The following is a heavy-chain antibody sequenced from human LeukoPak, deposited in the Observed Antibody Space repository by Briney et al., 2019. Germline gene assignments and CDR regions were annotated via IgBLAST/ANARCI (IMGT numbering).Heavy chain of an antibody. Sequence: GGSLRLSCAASKFTFDSYSMNWVRHAPGKGLEWVSSITSSSSYIYYADSVKGRFTISRDNAKNSLYLQMNSLRAEDTAVYYCARDPYSGSYSAYYYYYMDVWAKGPRSPSP. J-gene: IGHJ6*03. CDR2: ITSSSSYI. V-gene: IGHV3-21*01. D-gene: IGHD1-26*01. CDR1: KFTFDSYS. CDR3: ARDPYSGSYSAYYYYYMDV.